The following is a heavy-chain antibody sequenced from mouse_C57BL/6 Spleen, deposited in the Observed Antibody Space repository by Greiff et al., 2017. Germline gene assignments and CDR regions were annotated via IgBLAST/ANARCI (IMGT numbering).Heavy chain of an antibody. CDR2: IWWDDDK. D-gene: IGHD1-1*01. CDR1: GFSLSTFGMG. CDR3: ARPYYYGSSSYWYFDV. J-gene: IGHJ1*03. Sequence: QVTLKVSGPGILQPSQTLSLTCSFSGFSLSTFGMGVGWIRQPSGKGLEWLAHIWWDDDKYYNPALKSRLTISKDTSKNQVFLKIANVDTADTATYYCARPYYYGSSSYWYFDVWGTGTTVTVSS. V-gene: IGHV8-8*01.